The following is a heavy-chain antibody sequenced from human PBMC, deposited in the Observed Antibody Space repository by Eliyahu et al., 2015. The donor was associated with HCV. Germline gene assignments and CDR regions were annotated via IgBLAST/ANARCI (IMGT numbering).Heavy chain of an antibody. J-gene: IGHJ4*02. CDR3: SRDLGDQPGSFFDF. Sequence: QVQLVQSGADVKKPGASVKVSCKGFGYIFTSFGVSWVRQAPGQGLEWMGWISAYNGHSQYAQKFQGRVTMTTDTSTSTAYMELRSLRSDDTAMYFCSRDLGDQPGSFFDFWGQGTLVTVSS. V-gene: IGHV1-18*01. CDR2: ISAYNGHS. D-gene: IGHD1-14*01. CDR1: GYIFTSFG.